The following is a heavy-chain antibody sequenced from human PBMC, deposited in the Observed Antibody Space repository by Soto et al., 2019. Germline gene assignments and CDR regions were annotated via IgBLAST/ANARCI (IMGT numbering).Heavy chain of an antibody. CDR1: GFSLRHSGMC. J-gene: IGHJ5*02. D-gene: IGHD6-13*01. CDR2: IDWDDDN. V-gene: IGHV2-70*01. Sequence: SGHPLLNPTQTFTLTCTFSGFSLRHSGMCGSWIRQPPGKALQSLALIDWDDDNYYSTSLNTSLTISKDTSKNQVVLTMTNMDPVDTATYYCEWTSGYLVPVGCFDPWGQGTLVTVSS. CDR3: EWTSGYLVPVGCFDP.